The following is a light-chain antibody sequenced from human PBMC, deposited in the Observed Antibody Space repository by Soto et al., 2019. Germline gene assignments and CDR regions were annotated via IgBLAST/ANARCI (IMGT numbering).Light chain of an antibody. CDR3: QQYDNSPLYT. CDR1: QSFNSNY. CDR2: GAS. J-gene: IGKJ2*01. V-gene: IGKV3-20*01. Sequence: EIVLTQSPRTLSLSPGDRATLSCRASQSFNSNYLAWYQQKPGQAPRLLIYGASSRAAGIPDRFGGSGSGTDFTLTISRLEPEDFAVYYCQQYDNSPLYTFGQGTKLEIK.